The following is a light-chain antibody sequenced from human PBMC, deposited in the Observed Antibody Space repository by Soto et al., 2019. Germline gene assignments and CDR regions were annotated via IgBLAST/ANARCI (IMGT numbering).Light chain of an antibody. CDR2: AAS. CDR1: QSISSY. CDR3: QQSYSSLHT. Sequence: DIQMTQSPSSLSASVGDRVTITCRASQSISSYLNWYQQKPGKAPKLLISAASSLQSGVPSRFSGSGSGTDFTLTISSLQPEDFATYYCQQSYSSLHTFGQGTKVDI. J-gene: IGKJ1*01. V-gene: IGKV1-39*01.